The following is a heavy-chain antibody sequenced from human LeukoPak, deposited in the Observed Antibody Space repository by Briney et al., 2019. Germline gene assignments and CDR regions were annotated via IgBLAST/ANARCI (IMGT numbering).Heavy chain of an antibody. CDR3: ARGWQRQYQLLPYY. V-gene: IGHV1-2*02. Sequence: ASVKVSCKASGYTFTGYYMHWVRQAPGQGLEWMGWINPNSGGTNYAQKFQGRVTMTRGTSISTAYMELSRLRSDGTAVYYCARGWQRQYQLLPYYWGQGTLVTVSS. CDR2: INPNSGGT. CDR1: GYTFTGYY. J-gene: IGHJ4*02. D-gene: IGHD2-2*01.